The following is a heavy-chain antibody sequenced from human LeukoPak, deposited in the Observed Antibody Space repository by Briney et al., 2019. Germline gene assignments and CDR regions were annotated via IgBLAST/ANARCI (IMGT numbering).Heavy chain of an antibody. D-gene: IGHD1-20*01. V-gene: IGHV3-7*01. CDR1: GFTFSSYW. CDR2: IKPDGSEK. CDR3: ATGITGTKRVGYFDY. Sequence: GGSLRLSRAASGFTFSSYWMSWVRPAPGKGPEWVANIKPDGSEKYYVDSVKGRFTISRDNAKNSLYLQMNSLRAEDTAVYYCATGITGTKRVGYFDYWGQGTLVTVSS. J-gene: IGHJ4*02.